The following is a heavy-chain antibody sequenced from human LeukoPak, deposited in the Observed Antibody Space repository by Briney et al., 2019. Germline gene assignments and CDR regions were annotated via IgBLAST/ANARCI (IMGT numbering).Heavy chain of an antibody. J-gene: IGHJ5*02. D-gene: IGHD6-6*01. Sequence: ASVKVSCKASGYTFTSYGISWVRQAPGQGLEWMGWISAYNGNTNYAQKLQGRVTITADESTSTAYMELSSLRSEDTAVYYCARDQLEGTLFDPWGQGTLVTVSS. CDR1: GYTFTSYG. V-gene: IGHV1-18*01. CDR3: ARDQLEGTLFDP. CDR2: ISAYNGNT.